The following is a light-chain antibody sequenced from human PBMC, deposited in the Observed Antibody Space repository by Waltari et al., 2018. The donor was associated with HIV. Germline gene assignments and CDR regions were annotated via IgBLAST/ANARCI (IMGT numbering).Light chain of an antibody. CDR2: WAS. Sequence: DIVMTQSPDSLTVSLGERATMNCKSSQSLLYSSNNKNYLAWYQQKPGHPPKLLIFWASTRESGVPDRFSGSGSGTDFTLTISSLQAEDVAVYYCQQYFSVPYTFGQGTKLEIK. J-gene: IGKJ2*01. CDR1: QSLLYSSNNKNY. V-gene: IGKV4-1*01. CDR3: QQYFSVPYT.